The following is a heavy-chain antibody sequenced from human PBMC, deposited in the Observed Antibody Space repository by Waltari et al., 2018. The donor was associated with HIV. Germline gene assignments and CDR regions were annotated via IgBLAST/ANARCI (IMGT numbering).Heavy chain of an antibody. J-gene: IGHJ4*02. CDR2: ISSSSSYI. Sequence: EVQLVESGGGLVKPGGSLRLSCAASGFTFSSYSMNWVRQAPGKGLEWVSSISSSSSYIYYADAVKGRFTISRDNAKNSLYLQMNSLRAEDTAVYYCARDDNYEGATIDYWGQGTLVTVSS. V-gene: IGHV3-21*01. CDR1: GFTFSSYS. D-gene: IGHD5-12*01. CDR3: ARDDNYEGATIDY.